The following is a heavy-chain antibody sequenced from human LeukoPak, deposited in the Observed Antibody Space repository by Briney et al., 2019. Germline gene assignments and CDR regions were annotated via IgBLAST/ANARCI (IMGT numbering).Heavy chain of an antibody. D-gene: IGHD5-12*01. CDR1: GFTFSSYA. CDR2: INDNGSTR. CDR3: AKDMQTWPRFPDY. Sequence: GGSLRLSCAASGFTFSSYAMSWVRQAPGKGLEWVSGINDNGSTRFYAASVKGRFTSSRDNPKNTLYLQMNGLRVEDTAVYYCAKDMQTWPRFPDYWGQGTLVTVSS. V-gene: IGHV3-23*01. J-gene: IGHJ4*02.